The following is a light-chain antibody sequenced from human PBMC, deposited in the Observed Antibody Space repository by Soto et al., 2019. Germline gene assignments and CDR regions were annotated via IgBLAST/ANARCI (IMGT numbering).Light chain of an antibody. J-gene: IGKJ1*01. CDR2: KAS. Sequence: DIQMTQSPSTLSASVGDRVTITCRASQSISSWLAWYQQKPGKAPKLLMYKASTLESGVPSRFSGSGSGTEFTLTISCLQPYDFATYYCQQYNSYPWTFGQGTKVEIK. V-gene: IGKV1-5*03. CDR1: QSISSW. CDR3: QQYNSYPWT.